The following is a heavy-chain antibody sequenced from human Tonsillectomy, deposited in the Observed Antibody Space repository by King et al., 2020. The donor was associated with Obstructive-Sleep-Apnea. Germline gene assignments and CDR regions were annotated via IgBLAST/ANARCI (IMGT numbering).Heavy chain of an antibody. V-gene: IGHV3-30*18. CDR3: AKARDGYIDY. J-gene: IGHJ4*02. CDR1: GFTFSSYG. Sequence: VQLVESGGGVVQPGRSLRLSCAASGFTFSSYGMHWVRHAPGKGLEWVAVISYDGSNKYYADSVKGRFTISRDNSKNTLYLQMNSLRAEDTAVYYCAKARDGYIDYWGQGTLVTVSS. CDR2: ISYDGSNK. D-gene: IGHD5-24*01.